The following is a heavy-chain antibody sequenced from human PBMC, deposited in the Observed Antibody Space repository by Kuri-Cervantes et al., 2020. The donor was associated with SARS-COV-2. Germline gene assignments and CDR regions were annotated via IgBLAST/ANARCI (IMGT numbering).Heavy chain of an antibody. CDR3: ARHHGSGSYSFMHV. CDR2: ISSSSSYS. J-gene: IGHJ6*03. V-gene: IGHV3-11*06. Sequence: GGSLRLSCAASGFIFSDSYMSWVRQAPGKGLEWVSYISSSSSYSYYADSVKGRFTISRDNAKNSLYLQMNSLRAEDTAVYYCARHHGSGSYSFMHVWGKGTPVTVSS. CDR1: GFIFSDSY. D-gene: IGHD3-10*01.